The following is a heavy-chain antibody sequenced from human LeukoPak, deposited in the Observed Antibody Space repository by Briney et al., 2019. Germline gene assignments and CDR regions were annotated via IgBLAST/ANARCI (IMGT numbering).Heavy chain of an antibody. D-gene: IGHD3-10*01. CDR3: ARNDGSGSYRYFQH. J-gene: IGHJ1*01. CDR2: IYYSGST. V-gene: IGHV4-59*01. Sequence: SETLSPTCTVSGGSISSYYWSWIRQPPGKGLEWIGYIYYSGSTNYNPSLKSRVTISVDTSKNQFSLKLSSVTAADTAVYYCARNDGSGSYRYFQHWGQGTLVTVSS. CDR1: GGSISSYY.